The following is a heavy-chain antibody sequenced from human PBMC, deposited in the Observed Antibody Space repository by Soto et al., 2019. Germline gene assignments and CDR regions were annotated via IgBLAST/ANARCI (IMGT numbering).Heavy chain of an antibody. CDR1: GFTFSSYA. D-gene: IGHD6-19*01. Sequence: GSLRLSCAASGFTFSSYAMHWVRQAPGKGLEWVAVISYDGSNKYYADSVKGRFTISRDNSKNTLYLQMNSLRAEDTAVYYCARDLAVADPYYYYYGMDVWGQGTTVTVSS. J-gene: IGHJ6*02. CDR3: ARDLAVADPYYYYYGMDV. CDR2: ISYDGSNK. V-gene: IGHV3-30-3*01.